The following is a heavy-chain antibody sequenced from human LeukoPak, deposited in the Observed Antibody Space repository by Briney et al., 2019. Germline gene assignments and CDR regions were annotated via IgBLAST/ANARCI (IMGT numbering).Heavy chain of an antibody. CDR2: INHSGST. CDR1: GGSFSGYY. CDR3: ALHPKPDIVVVPAANYTVGDY. Sequence: SETLSLTCAVYGGSFSGYYWSWIRQPPGKGLEWIGEINHSGSTNYNPSLKSRVTISVDTSKNQFSLKLSSVTAADTAVYYCALHPKPDIVVVPAANYTVGDYWGQGTLVTVSS. D-gene: IGHD2-2*01. V-gene: IGHV4-34*01. J-gene: IGHJ4*02.